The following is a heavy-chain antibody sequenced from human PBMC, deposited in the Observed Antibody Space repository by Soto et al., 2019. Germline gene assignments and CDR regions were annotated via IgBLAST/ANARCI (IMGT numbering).Heavy chain of an antibody. CDR2: ISSSSSYI. V-gene: IGHV3-21*01. Sequence: GVSLSLSCAASGFTFSSYSMNWVRQAPGKGLEWVSSISSSSSYIYYADSVKGRFTISRDNSKNTLYLQMNSLRAEDTAVYYCAKDVSFLAARPSCMDVWGQGTTVTVSS. D-gene: IGHD6-6*01. CDR1: GFTFSSYS. J-gene: IGHJ6*02. CDR3: AKDVSFLAARPSCMDV.